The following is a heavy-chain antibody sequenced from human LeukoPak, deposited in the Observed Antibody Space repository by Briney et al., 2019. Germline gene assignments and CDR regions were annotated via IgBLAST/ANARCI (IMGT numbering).Heavy chain of an antibody. CDR1: GYSFSTYS. J-gene: IGHJ4*02. Sequence: PGGSLRLSCAASGYSFSTYSMNWVRQAPGKGLEWVSFISTGSSYIYYADSVKGRFTISRDNAKKSLYLQMNSLRAEDTAVYFCARSLYGSSCYPNFDYWGQGTLLTVSS. D-gene: IGHD3-22*01. CDR2: ISTGSSYI. CDR3: ARSLYGSSCYPNFDY. V-gene: IGHV3-21*01.